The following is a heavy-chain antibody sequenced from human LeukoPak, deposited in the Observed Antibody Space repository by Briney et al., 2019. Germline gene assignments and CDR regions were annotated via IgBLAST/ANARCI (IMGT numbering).Heavy chain of an antibody. V-gene: IGHV3-66*01. CDR2: IYSGGST. CDR3: TRVAEGYNVYNPGGEYDS. Sequence: GGSLRLSCAASGFTVSSNYMSWVRQAPGKGLEWVSVIYSGGSTYYADSVKGRFTISRDNSKNTLYLQVNSLRLEDTAVYYCTRVAEGYNVYNPGGEYDSWGQGTLVTVSS. J-gene: IGHJ4*02. D-gene: IGHD5/OR15-5a*01. CDR1: GFTVSSNY.